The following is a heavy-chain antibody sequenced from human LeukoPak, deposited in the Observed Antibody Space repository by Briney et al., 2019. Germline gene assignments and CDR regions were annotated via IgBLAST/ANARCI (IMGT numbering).Heavy chain of an antibody. CDR3: ARVRLSGTYLDAFDI. Sequence: KSSETLSLTCTVSGGSVSSYYWSWIRQPPGKGLEWTGYIYYSGSTNYNPSLKSRVTTSVDTSKNQFSLKLNSITTADTAVYYCARVRLSGTYLDAFDIWGQGTMVTVSS. CDR1: GGSVSSYY. V-gene: IGHV4-59*02. CDR2: IYYSGST. D-gene: IGHD1-26*01. J-gene: IGHJ3*02.